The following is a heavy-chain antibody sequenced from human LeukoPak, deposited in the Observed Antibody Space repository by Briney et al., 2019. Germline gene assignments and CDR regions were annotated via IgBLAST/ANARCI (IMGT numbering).Heavy chain of an antibody. CDR3: ARADRSYESSGRDAFDI. CDR1: GFSFNWYY. J-gene: IGHJ3*02. D-gene: IGHD3-22*01. V-gene: IGHV3-7*01. Sequence: GGSLRLSCTASGFSFNWYYMNWVRQAPGKGLEWVANIEQDGSEKNYVDSVKGRFTMSRDNARKSVFLQMDNLRAEDTAVYHCARADRSYESSGRDAFDIWGQGTMVTVSS. CDR2: IEQDGSEK.